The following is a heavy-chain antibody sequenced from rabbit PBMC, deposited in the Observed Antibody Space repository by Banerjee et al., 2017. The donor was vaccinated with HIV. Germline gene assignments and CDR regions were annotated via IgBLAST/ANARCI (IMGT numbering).Heavy chain of an antibody. CDR3: ARADTSGAGHAYAYFTL. V-gene: IGHV1S43*01. CDR2: IYTSGGST. J-gene: IGHJ4*01. CDR1: GIDFSSSYY. Sequence: QQQLEESGGGLVTPGGTLTLTCKASGIDFSSSYYMCWVRQAPGKGLELIACIYTSGGSTGYASWVNGRFTISKTSSTTVTLQMTSLTAADTATYFCARADTSGAGHAYAYFTLRGPGTLVTVS. D-gene: IGHD6-1*01.